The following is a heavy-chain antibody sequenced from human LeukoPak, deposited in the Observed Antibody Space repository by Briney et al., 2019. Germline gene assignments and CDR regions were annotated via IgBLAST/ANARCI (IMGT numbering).Heavy chain of an antibody. V-gene: IGHV3-23*01. Sequence: GGSLRLSCTASYFTFSNYPMSWVRQAPGKGPEWVSCISASGAGTDYADSVKGRFTISRDNSKNTLYLHMNSLRVEDTAVYYCAEDRGNYNNYYMDVWGKGTTVTVSS. CDR1: YFTFSNYP. D-gene: IGHD5-12*01. J-gene: IGHJ6*03. CDR2: ISASGAGT. CDR3: AEDRGNYNNYYMDV.